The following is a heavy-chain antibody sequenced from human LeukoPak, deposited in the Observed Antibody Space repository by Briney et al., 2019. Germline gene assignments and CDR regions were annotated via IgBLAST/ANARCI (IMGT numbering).Heavy chain of an antibody. CDR3: VKGIAVVPGGWFDP. Sequence: GGSLRLSCSASGFTFSSYAMHWVRQAPGKGLEYVSAISSNGGSTYYADSVKGRFTISRDNSKNTLYLQMSSLRAEDTAVYYCVKGIAVVPGGWFDPWGQGTLVTVSS. D-gene: IGHD6-19*01. J-gene: IGHJ5*02. CDR2: ISSNGGST. CDR1: GFTFSSYA. V-gene: IGHV3-64D*06.